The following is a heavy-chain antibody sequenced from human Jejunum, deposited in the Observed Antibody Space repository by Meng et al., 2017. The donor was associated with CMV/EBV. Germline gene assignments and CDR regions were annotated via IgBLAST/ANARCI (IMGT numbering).Heavy chain of an antibody. CDR2: INAYNGDT. Sequence: VQFGGEVKKPGASSKFSCKASCDTITNYVITWVRQAPGQGLEWMGWINAYNGDTNYAQTLQGRVTMTTDTSTSTAYMELRSLRSDDTAVYYCARVEVGITSGDYWGQGTLVTVSS. J-gene: IGHJ4*02. CDR3: ARVEVGITSGDY. CDR1: CDTITNYV. D-gene: IGHD1-26*01. V-gene: IGHV1-18*01.